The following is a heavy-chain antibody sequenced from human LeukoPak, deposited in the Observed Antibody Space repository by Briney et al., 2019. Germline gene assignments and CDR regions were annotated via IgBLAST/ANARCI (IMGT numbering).Heavy chain of an antibody. J-gene: IGHJ6*03. Sequence: GESLKISCKGSGYSFTSYWIGWVRQMPGKGLEWMGIIYPGDSDTRYSPSFQGQVTISADKSISTAYLQWSSLKASDTAMYYCARHGSAYRSSTSCYYYYYMDVWGKGTTVTVSS. V-gene: IGHV5-51*01. CDR1: GYSFTSYW. CDR3: ARHGSAYRSSTSCYYYYYMDV. D-gene: IGHD2-2*01. CDR2: IYPGDSDT.